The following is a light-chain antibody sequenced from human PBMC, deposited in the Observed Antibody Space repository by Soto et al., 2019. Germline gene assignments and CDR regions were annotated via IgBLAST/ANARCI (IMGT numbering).Light chain of an antibody. CDR3: QKYNDWYT. Sequence: EIVMTQSPATLSVSPGERATLSCRASQSVSSNLAWYQQRPGQAPRLLIYGASTRATGIPARFSGSGSGTEFTLTISSLQSEDFAVYYCQKYNDWYTCGQGTKLEIK. V-gene: IGKV3-15*01. J-gene: IGKJ2*01. CDR2: GAS. CDR1: QSVSSN.